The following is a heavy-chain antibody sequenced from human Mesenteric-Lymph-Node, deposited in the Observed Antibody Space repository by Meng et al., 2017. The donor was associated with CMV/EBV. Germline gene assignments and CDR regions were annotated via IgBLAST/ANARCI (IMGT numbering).Heavy chain of an antibody. CDR1: GYTFASYA. CDR3: ARGDYDVLPGP. J-gene: IGHJ5*02. V-gene: IGHV7-4-1*02. D-gene: IGHD3-9*01. CDR2: INTNTGNP. Sequence: SCTASGYTFASYAMNRVRQAPGQGLEWMGSINTNTGNPTYAQGFPGRFDFSFDTSVSTAYLQISSLKAEDTAVYYCARGDYDVLPGPWGQGTLVTVSS.